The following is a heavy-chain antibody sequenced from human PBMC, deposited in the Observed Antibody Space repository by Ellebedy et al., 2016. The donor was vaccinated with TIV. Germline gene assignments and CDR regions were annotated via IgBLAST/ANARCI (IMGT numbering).Heavy chain of an antibody. CDR1: GFTFSNHW. J-gene: IGHJ4*02. CDR2: INTAGTMT. D-gene: IGHD3-10*01. V-gene: IGHV3-74*03. Sequence: GESLKISCAASGFTFSNHWMHWVRQVPGKGLVWVSRINTAGTMTTYADSVKGRFTISRDNAKNTLFLQMNSLRAEDTAVYYCARDQASRGVIIYWGQGTLVTVSS. CDR3: ARDQASRGVIIY.